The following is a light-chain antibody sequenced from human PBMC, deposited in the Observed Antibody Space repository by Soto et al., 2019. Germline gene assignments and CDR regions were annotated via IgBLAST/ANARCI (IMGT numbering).Light chain of an antibody. J-gene: IGKJ4*01. CDR1: QSVSSS. Sequence: EIVMTQSPATLSVSPGERATLSCRASQSVSSSLAWYQQKPGQAPRLLIYHASTRATGIPARFSGSGSGTELTLTISSLQSEDFAVYYCQQYNKWPLTFGGGTKVEIK. V-gene: IGKV3-15*01. CDR2: HAS. CDR3: QQYNKWPLT.